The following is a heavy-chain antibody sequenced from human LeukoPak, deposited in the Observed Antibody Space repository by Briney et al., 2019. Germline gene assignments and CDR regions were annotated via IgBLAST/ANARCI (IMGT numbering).Heavy chain of an antibody. J-gene: IGHJ4*02. CDR2: ISAYNGNT. Sequence: ASVKVSCKTSGYTFTGYYIHWVRQAPGQGLEWMGWISAYNGNTNYAQNLQGRVTMTTDTSTSTAYMELRSLRSDDTAVYYCAREAAMVWLRYDILTGYNDYWGQGTLVTVSS. CDR3: AREAAMVWLRYDILTGYNDY. V-gene: IGHV1-18*04. CDR1: GYTFTGYY. D-gene: IGHD3-9*01.